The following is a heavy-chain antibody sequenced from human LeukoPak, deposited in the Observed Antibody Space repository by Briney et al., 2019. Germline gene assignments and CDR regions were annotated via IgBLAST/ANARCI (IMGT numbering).Heavy chain of an antibody. Sequence: PGGSLRLPCAASGFTFRNYGMSWVRQAPGKGLEWVSAISGDAADIFYADSAKGRFTISRDNSKNTLYLQMNSLRAEDTAVYYCAKGAGGQQLVLAFDIWGQGTMVTVSS. CDR1: GFTFRNYG. CDR3: AKGAGGQQLVLAFDI. D-gene: IGHD6-13*01. J-gene: IGHJ3*02. V-gene: IGHV3-23*01. CDR2: ISGDAADI.